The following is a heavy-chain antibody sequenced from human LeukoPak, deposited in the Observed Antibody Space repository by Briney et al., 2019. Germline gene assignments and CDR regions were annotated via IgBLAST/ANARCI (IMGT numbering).Heavy chain of an antibody. CDR3: ARSYGAFSGPVAY. CDR1: GFTFSTYW. V-gene: IGHV3-7*01. J-gene: IGHJ4*02. CDR2: INQDGSEK. Sequence: PGGSLRLSCAASGFTFSTYWMTWVRQAPGKGLEWVANINQDGSEKHYVDSVKGRFTISRDNAKNSLYLQMNSLRAEDTAVYYCARSYGAFSGPVAYWGQGTLVTLYS. D-gene: IGHD4-17*01.